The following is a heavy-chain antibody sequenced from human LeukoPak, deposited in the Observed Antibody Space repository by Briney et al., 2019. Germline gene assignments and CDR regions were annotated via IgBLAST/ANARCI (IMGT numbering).Heavy chain of an antibody. D-gene: IGHD6-19*01. V-gene: IGHV3-48*03. CDR1: GFSFSDYE. CDR2: ISPNGGTK. Sequence: GGSLRLSCAASGFSFSDYEMNWVRQSPAKGPEWVSNISPNGGTKYYAGSVKGRFTISRDNAKNSLYLQMNSLRAEDTGVYFCSKLAVASADSWGQGTLVTVSS. CDR3: SKLAVASADS. J-gene: IGHJ4*02.